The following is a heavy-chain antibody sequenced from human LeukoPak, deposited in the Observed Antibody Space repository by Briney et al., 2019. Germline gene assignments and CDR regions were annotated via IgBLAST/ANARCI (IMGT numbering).Heavy chain of an antibody. Sequence: PGGSLRLSCAASGFTFSSYWMSWVRQAPGKGLEWVANINLDGSKEYYVDSVKGRFTISRDNAKNSLYLQMNSLRAEDTAVYYCAELGITMIGGIWGKGTTVTISS. CDR3: AELGITMIGGI. CDR1: GFTFSSYW. J-gene: IGHJ6*04. D-gene: IGHD3-10*02. V-gene: IGHV3-7*01. CDR2: INLDGSKE.